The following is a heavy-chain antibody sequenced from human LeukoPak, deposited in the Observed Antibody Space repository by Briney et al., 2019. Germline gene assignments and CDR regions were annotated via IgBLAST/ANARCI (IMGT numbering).Heavy chain of an antibody. CDR1: GFIFKKYW. J-gene: IGHJ4*02. D-gene: IGHD2-2*01. V-gene: IGHV3-7*01. Sequence: GGSLRLSCAASGFIFKKYWMNWVRQVPGKGLERLANIKEDGSETYYADSVKGRFTISRDNPKNLLFLQINSLRVEDTAVYYCARDCSSATCYAAFDYWGQGVLVTVSS. CDR2: IKEDGSET. CDR3: ARDCSSATCYAAFDY.